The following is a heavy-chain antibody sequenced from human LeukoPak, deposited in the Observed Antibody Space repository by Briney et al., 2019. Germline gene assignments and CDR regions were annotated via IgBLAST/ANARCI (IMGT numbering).Heavy chain of an antibody. CDR2: IYYSGST. V-gene: IGHV4-59*01. J-gene: IGHJ4*02. Sequence: PSETLSLTCTVSGGSISSYYWSWIRQPPGKGLEWIGDIYYSGSTNYNPSLKTRVTISVYTSKNQFALKLSSETAADTAVYYGAGEYEIVATRFFDYWGQGTLVTVSS. CDR3: AGEYEIVATRFFDY. D-gene: IGHD5-12*01. CDR1: GGSISSYY.